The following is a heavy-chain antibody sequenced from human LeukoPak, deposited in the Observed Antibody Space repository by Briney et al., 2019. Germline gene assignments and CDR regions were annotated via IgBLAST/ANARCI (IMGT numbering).Heavy chain of an antibody. Sequence: PGGSLRLSCAASGFTFSTYSMNWVRQAPGKGLEWVSLITGSSTNIHYADSVQGRFTISRDNAKNSLYLQMNSLRDEGTAVYYCARGYWPRWYFDLWGRGTLVSVFS. V-gene: IGHV3-48*02. CDR3: ARGYWPRWYFDL. CDR2: ITGSSTNI. CDR1: GFTFSTYS. D-gene: IGHD3-10*01. J-gene: IGHJ2*01.